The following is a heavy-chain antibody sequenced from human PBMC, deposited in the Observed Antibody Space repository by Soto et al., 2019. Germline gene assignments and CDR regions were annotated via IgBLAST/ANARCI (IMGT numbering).Heavy chain of an antibody. V-gene: IGHV4-59*01. J-gene: IGHJ5*02. D-gene: IGHD6-13*01. CDR2: IYYSGST. Sequence: SETLSLTCTVSGGSISSYYWSWIRQPPGKGLEWIGYIYYSGSTNYNPSLKSRVTISVDTSKNQFSLKLSSVTAADTAVYYCARSYSSTRENWFDPWGQGTLVTVSS. CDR3: ARSYSSTRENWFDP. CDR1: GGSISSYY.